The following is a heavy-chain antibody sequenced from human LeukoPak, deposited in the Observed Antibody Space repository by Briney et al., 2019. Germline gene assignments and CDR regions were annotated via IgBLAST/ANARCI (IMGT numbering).Heavy chain of an antibody. Sequence: ASVKVSCKASGYTFTSYGISWVRQAPGQGLEWMGWISAYNGNTNYAQKLQGRVTMTTDTSTSTAYMELRSLRSDDTDVYYCAILRRGDGYKSARDYWGQGTLVTVSS. CDR3: AILRRGDGYKSARDY. CDR1: GYTFTSYG. D-gene: IGHD5-24*01. J-gene: IGHJ4*02. CDR2: ISAYNGNT. V-gene: IGHV1-18*01.